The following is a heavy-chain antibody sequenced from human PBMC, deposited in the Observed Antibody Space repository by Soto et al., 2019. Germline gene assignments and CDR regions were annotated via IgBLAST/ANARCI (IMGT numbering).Heavy chain of an antibody. J-gene: IGHJ3*02. Sequence: QVQLQESGPGLVKPSQTLSLTCTVSGGSISGGFFWTWIRQHPGKGLEWIGYISYSGSTYYNPSLKSRVTISVDTSKTHFSLKLSSATAADTAVYYCARRVVNDAFDIWGQGTMVTVSS. V-gene: IGHV4-31*03. CDR1: GGSISGGFF. CDR2: ISYSGST. CDR3: ARRVVNDAFDI.